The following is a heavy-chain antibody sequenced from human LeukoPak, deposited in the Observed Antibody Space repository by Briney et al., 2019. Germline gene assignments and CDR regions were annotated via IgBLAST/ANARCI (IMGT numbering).Heavy chain of an antibody. CDR2: IYPDDSDT. CDR3: ARHYPGGDYFIDY. J-gene: IGHJ4*02. Sequence: GESLKISCKGSGYSFTSYWIGWVRQMPGKSLEWVGIIYPDDSDTRYSPSFQDQVTISADKSISTAYLQWSSLKASGTAMYYCARHYPGGDYFIDYWGQGTLVTVSS. D-gene: IGHD4-17*01. CDR1: GYSFTSYW. V-gene: IGHV5-51*01.